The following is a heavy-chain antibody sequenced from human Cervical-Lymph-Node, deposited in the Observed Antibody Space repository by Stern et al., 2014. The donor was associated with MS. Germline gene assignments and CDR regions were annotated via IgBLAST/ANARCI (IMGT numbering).Heavy chain of an antibody. Sequence: EVQLVESGGGLLQPGGSLRLSCAASGFTFSSYSMNWVRQPPGKGLEWVSYISDTRNTISYADSVRGRFTISRDNAKNSLFLQMDSLRAEDTAVYYCARESAASTYAMDVWGQGTKVTVSS. V-gene: IGHV3-48*01. CDR2: ISDTRNTI. D-gene: IGHD2-2*01. CDR1: GFTFSSYS. CDR3: ARESAASTYAMDV. J-gene: IGHJ6*02.